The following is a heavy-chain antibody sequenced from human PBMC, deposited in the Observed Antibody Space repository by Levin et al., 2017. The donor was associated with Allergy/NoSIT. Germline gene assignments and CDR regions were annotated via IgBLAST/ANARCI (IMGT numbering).Heavy chain of an antibody. J-gene: IGHJ6*02. Sequence: GGSLRLSCRGSGFYFNTFKMNWVRQAPGKGLEWISDISSGSISLNYADSVKGRFIISRDNAMDSLFLQMNSLRVDDTAVDYCVRGTHQLPRGYNDYTGMGVWGQGTTVTVSS. D-gene: IGHD5-24*01. V-gene: IGHV3-48*01. CDR2: ISSGSISL. CDR1: GFYFNTFK. CDR3: VRGTHQLPRGYNDYTGMGV.